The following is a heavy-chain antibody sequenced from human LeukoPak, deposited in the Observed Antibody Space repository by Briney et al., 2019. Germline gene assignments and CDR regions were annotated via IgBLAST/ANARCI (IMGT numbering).Heavy chain of an antibody. Sequence: PGGSLRLSCEGSAFIFSGHWMNWVRQTPGKGLEWVASIKEDGSERQYVDSVKGRFSISRDNTKGSLFLQLNSLRAEDTAVYYCARPYDTRGYFPDYWGQGTLVTVSS. CDR1: AFIFSGHW. J-gene: IGHJ4*02. CDR3: ARPYDTRGYFPDY. CDR2: IKEDGSER. V-gene: IGHV3-7*03. D-gene: IGHD3-22*01.